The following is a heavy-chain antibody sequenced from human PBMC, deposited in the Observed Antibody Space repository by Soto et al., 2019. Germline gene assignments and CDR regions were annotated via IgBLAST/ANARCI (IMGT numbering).Heavy chain of an antibody. D-gene: IGHD4-4*01. Sequence: SETLSLTCTVSGGSISSYYWSWIRQPPGKGLEWIGYIYYSGSTNYNPSLKSRVTISVDTSKNQFSPKLSSVTAADTAVYYCARDFAPRNSDYYYYGMDVWGQGTTVTVSS. CDR3: ARDFAPRNSDYYYYGMDV. CDR2: IYYSGST. V-gene: IGHV4-59*01. J-gene: IGHJ6*02. CDR1: GGSISSYY.